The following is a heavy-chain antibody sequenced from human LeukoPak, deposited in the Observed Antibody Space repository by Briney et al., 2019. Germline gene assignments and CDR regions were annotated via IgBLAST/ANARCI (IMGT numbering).Heavy chain of an antibody. D-gene: IGHD6-19*01. CDR1: GGSFSGYY. J-gene: IGHJ4*02. V-gene: IGHV4-34*01. CDR3: ARGIIYSSGWSPFDY. CDR2: INHSGST. Sequence: PSETLSLTCAVYGGSFSGYYWSWIRQPPGKGLEGIGEINHSGSTNYNPSLKSRVTISVDASKNQFSLKLSSVTAADTAVYYCARGIIYSSGWSPFDYWGQGTLVTVSS.